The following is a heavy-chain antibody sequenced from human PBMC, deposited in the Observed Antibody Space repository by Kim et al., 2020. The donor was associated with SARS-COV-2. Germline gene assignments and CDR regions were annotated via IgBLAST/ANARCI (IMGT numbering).Heavy chain of an antibody. V-gene: IGHV3-33*01. J-gene: IGHJ6*02. Sequence: GGSLRLSCAASGFTFSSYGMHWVRQAPGKGLEWVAVIWYDGSNKYYADSVKGRFTISRDNSKNTLYLQMNSLRAEDTAVYYCARDALLGERDYYYYGMDVWGQGTTVTVSS. CDR3: ARDALLGERDYYYYGMDV. D-gene: IGHD3-3*02. CDR2: IWYDGSNK. CDR1: GFTFSSYG.